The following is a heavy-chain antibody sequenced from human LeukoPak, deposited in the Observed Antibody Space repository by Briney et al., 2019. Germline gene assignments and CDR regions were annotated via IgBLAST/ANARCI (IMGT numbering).Heavy chain of an antibody. Sequence: ASVKVSCKASGYTFTGYYMHWVRQAPGQGLEWMGWINPNSGGTNYAQEFQGRVTMTRDTSISTAYMELSRLRSDDTAVYYCARVRVSSQAKNWFDPWGQGTLVTVSS. J-gene: IGHJ5*02. V-gene: IGHV1-2*02. D-gene: IGHD6-13*01. CDR3: ARVRVSSQAKNWFDP. CDR1: GYTFTGYY. CDR2: INPNSGGT.